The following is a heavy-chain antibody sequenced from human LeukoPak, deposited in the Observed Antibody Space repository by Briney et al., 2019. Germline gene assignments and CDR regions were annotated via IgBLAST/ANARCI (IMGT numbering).Heavy chain of an antibody. CDR1: GGSFSGYY. J-gene: IGHJ3*02. CDR2: IHYSGTT. Sequence: SETLSLTCAVYGGSFSGYYWSWIRQHPGMGLEWIGHIHYSGTTHYNPSLKSRVIMSVDTSKNQFSLKLNSVTAADTAVYYCARDGDGGNSYDDAFDMWGQGTMVTVSS. D-gene: IGHD5-18*01. V-gene: IGHV4-34*09. CDR3: ARDGDGGNSYDDAFDM.